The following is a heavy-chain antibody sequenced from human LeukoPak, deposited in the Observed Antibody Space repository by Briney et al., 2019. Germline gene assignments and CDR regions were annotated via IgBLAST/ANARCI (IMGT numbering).Heavy chain of an antibody. J-gene: IGHJ4*02. CDR3: ARWGGSGFFDY. CDR1: GCTFTSYY. D-gene: IGHD3-10*01. Sequence: ASVKVSCKASGCTFTSYYMHWVRQAPGQGLEWMGIINPSGGSTSYAQKFQGRVTMTRDMSTSTVYMELSSLRSEDTAVYYCARWGGSGFFDYWGQGTLVTVSS. V-gene: IGHV1-46*01. CDR2: INPSGGST.